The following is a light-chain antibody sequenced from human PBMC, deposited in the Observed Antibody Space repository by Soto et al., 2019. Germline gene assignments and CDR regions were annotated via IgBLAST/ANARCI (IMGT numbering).Light chain of an antibody. CDR3: QQYFRWPYT. Sequence: EIVMTQSPATLSVSPGERTTLSCRASQSVSASLAWFQQRPGQAPRLLVFAASTTASVLPARFIGSGYGTDFTLTIISLQSEDLGVYFCQQYFRWPYTFGTGTKLQI. J-gene: IGKJ2*01. CDR2: AAS. CDR1: QSVSAS. V-gene: IGKV3-15*01.